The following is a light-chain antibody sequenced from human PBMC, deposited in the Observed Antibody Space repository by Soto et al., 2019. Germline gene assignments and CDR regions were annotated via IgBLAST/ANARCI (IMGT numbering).Light chain of an antibody. Sequence: QSVLTQPPSASGSPGQSVTISCTGTSSDVGGYNYVSWYQQHPGKAPKLMIYEVSKRPSGVPDRFSGSKSGNTASLTVSGLQAEDEADYYCSSYAGSNNGMVVCGGSQLTV. V-gene: IGLV2-8*01. CDR3: SSYAGSNNGMV. J-gene: IGLJ2*01. CDR2: EVS. CDR1: SSDVGGYNY.